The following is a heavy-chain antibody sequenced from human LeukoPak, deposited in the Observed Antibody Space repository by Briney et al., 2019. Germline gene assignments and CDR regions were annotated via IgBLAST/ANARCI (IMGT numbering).Heavy chain of an antibody. Sequence: GESLKISCKGSGYSFTSYWIGWVRQMPGKGLEWMGIIYPGDSDTRYSPSFQGQVTISADKSISTAYLLWSSLKASDTAMYYCARQRGYCSGSSCREAYFDYWGQGTLVTVSS. CDR3: ARQRGYCSGSSCREAYFDY. CDR1: GYSFTSYW. CDR2: IYPGDSDT. D-gene: IGHD2-2*01. J-gene: IGHJ4*02. V-gene: IGHV5-51*01.